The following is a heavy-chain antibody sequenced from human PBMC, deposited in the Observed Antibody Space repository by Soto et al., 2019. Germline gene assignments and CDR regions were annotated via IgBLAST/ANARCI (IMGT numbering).Heavy chain of an antibody. Sequence: EVQLVESGGGLVQPGGSLRLSCTAAGFIFRSYEMNWVRQAPGKGLEWISYISSTGNTIYYADSVKGRFIISRDKAKKSLFLQMDSLRGEDTAVYFCARGLGEAYFDYWGQGTLVTVSP. CDR2: ISSTGNTI. V-gene: IGHV3-48*03. D-gene: IGHD3-16*01. CDR3: ARGLGEAYFDY. J-gene: IGHJ4*02. CDR1: GFIFRSYE.